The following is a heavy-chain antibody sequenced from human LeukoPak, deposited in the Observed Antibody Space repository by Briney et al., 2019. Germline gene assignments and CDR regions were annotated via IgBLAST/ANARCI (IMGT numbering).Heavy chain of an antibody. V-gene: IGHV4-61*01. CDR2: IYYSGST. CDR3: ARDVWAGF. J-gene: IGHJ4*02. D-gene: IGHD3-10*01. CDR1: GGSIRSSYYY. Sequence: SETLSLTCTVSGGSIRSSYYYWGWIRQPPGKGLEWIGYIYYSGSTNYNPSLKSRVTISVDTSKNQFSLKLSSVTAADTAVYYCARDVWAGFWGQGTLVTVSS.